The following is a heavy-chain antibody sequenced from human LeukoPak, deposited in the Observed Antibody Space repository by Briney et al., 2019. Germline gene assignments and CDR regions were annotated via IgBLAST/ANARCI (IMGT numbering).Heavy chain of an antibody. D-gene: IGHD6-19*01. CDR3: ARGQGGWYYFDY. CDR1: GYIFIGYY. Sequence: GASVTVSCKASGYIFIGYYMHWVRQAPGQGLEWMGWINPNNGATKFAQGFQGRVTMTEDTSISTAFMELSGLTSDDTSVYYCARGQGGWYYFDYWGQGMLVTVSS. CDR2: INPNNGAT. V-gene: IGHV1-2*02. J-gene: IGHJ4*02.